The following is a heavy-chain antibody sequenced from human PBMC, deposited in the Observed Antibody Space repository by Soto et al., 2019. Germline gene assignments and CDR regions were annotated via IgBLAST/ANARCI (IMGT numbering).Heavy chain of an antibody. D-gene: IGHD1-26*01. V-gene: IGHV1-18*01. CDR1: GYTFTSYG. CDR2: ISAYNGNT. J-gene: IGHJ5*02. Sequence: GASVKVSCKASGYTFTSYGISWVRQAPGQGLEWMGWISAYNGNTNYAQKLQGRVTMTTDTSTNTAYMELRSLRSDDTAVYYCARDRELRSRGNWFDPWGQGTLVTVSS. CDR3: ARDRELRSRGNWFDP.